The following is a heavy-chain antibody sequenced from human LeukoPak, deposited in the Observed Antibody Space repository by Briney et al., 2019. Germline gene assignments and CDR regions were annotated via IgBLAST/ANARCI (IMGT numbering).Heavy chain of an antibody. CDR2: ISGDGSSV. Sequence: PGGSLRLSCKTSGFTFSNHWMHWVRQAPGKGLVWVSRISGDGSSVSYVGPVKGRFTISRDNAKNTLYLQMSRLSADDSGVYYCAGDLWFALSWGQGTLVTVSS. J-gene: IGHJ5*02. CDR1: GFTFSNHW. D-gene: IGHD3-10*01. CDR3: AGDLWFALS. V-gene: IGHV3-74*01.